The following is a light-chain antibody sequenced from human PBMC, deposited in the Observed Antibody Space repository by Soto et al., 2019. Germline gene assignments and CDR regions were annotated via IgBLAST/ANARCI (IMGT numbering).Light chain of an antibody. CDR1: QSISNW. CDR3: QQYDRFPYT. CDR2: KAS. J-gene: IGKJ2*01. Sequence: DIQMTQSPSTLSASVGDTVTITCRASQSISNWLAWYQQKPGQAPKLLIHKASTLESGVPSRFRGGGSGTEFTLTISSLQPDDFATFYCQQYDRFPYTFGQGTKLEIK. V-gene: IGKV1-5*03.